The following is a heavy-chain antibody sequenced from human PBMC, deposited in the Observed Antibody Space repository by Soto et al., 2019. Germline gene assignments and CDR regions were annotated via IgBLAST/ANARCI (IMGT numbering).Heavy chain of an antibody. V-gene: IGHV6-1*01. CDR3: ARDWYYGSGSHYNGLDV. J-gene: IGHJ6*02. CDR2: AYYRSKWYS. Sequence: SQTLSLTCAISGDSVSSNSAGWNWIRQSPSRGLEWLGRAYYRSKWYSNYALSVKSRISINPDTSKNHFSLQLNSVTPEDTAVYYCARDWYYGSGSHYNGLDVSGQGTTVTVSS. CDR1: GDSVSSNSAG. D-gene: IGHD3-10*01.